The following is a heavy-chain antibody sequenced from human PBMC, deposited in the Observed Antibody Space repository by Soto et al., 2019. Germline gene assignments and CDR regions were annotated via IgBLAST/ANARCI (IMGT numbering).Heavy chain of an antibody. V-gene: IGHV3-30*18. CDR3: AKDLGSTTGTPVRDDY. CDR2: ISYDGSNK. J-gene: IGHJ4*02. CDR1: GFTFSSYG. Sequence: QVQLVESGGGVVQPGRSLRLSCAASGFTFSSYGMHWVRQAPGKGLEWVAVISYDGSNKYYADSVKGRFTISRDNSKNTLYLQMNSLRAEDTAVYYCAKDLGSTTGTPVRDDYWGQGTLVTVSS. D-gene: IGHD1-1*01.